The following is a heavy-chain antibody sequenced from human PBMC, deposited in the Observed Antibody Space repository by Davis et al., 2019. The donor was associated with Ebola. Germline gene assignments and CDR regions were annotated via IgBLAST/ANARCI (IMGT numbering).Heavy chain of an antibody. D-gene: IGHD1-26*01. Sequence: ASVKVSCKASGYTFNNYAISWVRQAPGQGLEWMGWISAYNGNTNYAQILQGRVTMTTDTSTGTAYMELGSLRSDDTAVYFCARTSIVGTTTTASDIWGQGTMVTVSS. CDR1: GYTFNNYA. V-gene: IGHV1-18*01. CDR3: ARTSIVGTTTTASDI. J-gene: IGHJ3*02. CDR2: ISAYNGNT.